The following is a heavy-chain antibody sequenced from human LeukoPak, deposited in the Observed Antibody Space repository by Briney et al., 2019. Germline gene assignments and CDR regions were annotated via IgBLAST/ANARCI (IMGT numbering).Heavy chain of an antibody. J-gene: IGHJ4*02. CDR2: IGSSAGDT. D-gene: IGHD3-10*01. CDR3: AKYYYTSGSSGGRVFDY. CDR1: GFTFSSYP. Sequence: GESLKISCAASGFTFSSYPMTWVRPAPGKGLEWVSTIGSSAGDTHYADSVKGRFTISRDNSKNSLYLQMNSLRAEDTAVYYCAKYYYTSGSSGGRVFDYWGQGTLVTVSS. V-gene: IGHV3-23*01.